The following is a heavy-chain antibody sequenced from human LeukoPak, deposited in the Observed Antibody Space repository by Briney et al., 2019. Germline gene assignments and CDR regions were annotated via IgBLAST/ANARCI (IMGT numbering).Heavy chain of an antibody. V-gene: IGHV3-23*01. Sequence: GGSLRLSCAASGFTFSSYAMSWVRQAPGKGLEWVSAVSGSGGSTYYADSVKGRFTISRDNSKNTLYLQMNSLRAEDAALYYCAKSGSGSYYKGGYDNWGQGTLVTVSS. CDR2: VSGSGGST. CDR3: AKSGSGSYYKGGYDN. D-gene: IGHD3-10*01. CDR1: GFTFSSYA. J-gene: IGHJ4*02.